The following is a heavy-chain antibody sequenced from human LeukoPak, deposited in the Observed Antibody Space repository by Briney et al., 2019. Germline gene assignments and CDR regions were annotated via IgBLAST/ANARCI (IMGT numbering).Heavy chain of an antibody. CDR1: GYTFTSYD. CDR2: MNPNSGNT. J-gene: IGHJ5*02. CDR3: ARDPTEGATNEWFDP. V-gene: IGHV1-8*03. D-gene: IGHD1-26*01. Sequence: ASVKVSCKASGYTFTSYDINWVRQATGQGLEWMGWMNPNSGNTGYAQKFQGRVTITTDESTSTAYMELSSLRSEDTAVYYCARDPTEGATNEWFDPWGQGTLVTVSS.